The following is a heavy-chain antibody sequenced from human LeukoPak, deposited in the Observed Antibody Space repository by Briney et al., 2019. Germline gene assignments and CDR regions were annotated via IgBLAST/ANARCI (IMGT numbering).Heavy chain of an antibody. CDR2: ISYDGSNK. CDR1: GFTFSSYG. Sequence: PGGSLRLSCAASGFTFSSYGMHWVRQAPGKGLEWVAVISYDGSNKYYADSVEGRFTISRDNSKNTLYLQMNSLRAEDTAVYYCAKISGYYPYYFDYWGQGTLVTVSS. V-gene: IGHV3-30*18. CDR3: AKISGYYPYYFDY. J-gene: IGHJ4*02. D-gene: IGHD3-22*01.